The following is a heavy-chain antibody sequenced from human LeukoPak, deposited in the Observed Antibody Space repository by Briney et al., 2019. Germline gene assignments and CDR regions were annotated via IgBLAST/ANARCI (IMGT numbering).Heavy chain of an antibody. J-gene: IGHJ4*02. V-gene: IGHV1-69*05. CDR2: IIPIFGTA. CDR1: GGTFSSYA. D-gene: IGHD3-10*01. Sequence: SVKVSCKASGGTFSSYAISWVRQAPGQGLEWMGGIIPIFGTANYAQKFQGRVTMTRDTSISTAYMELSRLRSDDTAVYYCARDRYYYGSGSPRSDYWGQGTLVTVSS. CDR3: ARDRYYYGSGSPRSDY.